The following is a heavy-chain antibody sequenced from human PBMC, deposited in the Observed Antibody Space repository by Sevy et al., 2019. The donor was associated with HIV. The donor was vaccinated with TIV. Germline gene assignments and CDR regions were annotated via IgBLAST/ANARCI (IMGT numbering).Heavy chain of an antibody. CDR2: ISAYNGNT. D-gene: IGHD3-10*01. V-gene: IGHV1-18*01. CDR3: ARDMVRGVTHYYYYYGMDV. J-gene: IGHJ6*02. Sequence: ASVKVSCKASGYTFTSYGISWVRQAPGQGLEWMGWISAYNGNTNYAQKLQGRVTMTTDTSTTTAYMELRSLRSDDTAVYYCARDMVRGVTHYYYYYGMDVGGQGTTVTVSS. CDR1: GYTFTSYG.